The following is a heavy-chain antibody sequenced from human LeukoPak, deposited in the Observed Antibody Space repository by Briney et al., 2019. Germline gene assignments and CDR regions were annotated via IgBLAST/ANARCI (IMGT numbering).Heavy chain of an antibody. CDR2: INSDGSWT. CDR3: VSFYETY. Sequence: GGSLRPSCAASGNYWMHWVRQVPGKGLVWVSHINSDGSWTSYADSVKGRFTISKDNAKNTVYLQMNSLRAEDTAVYYCVSFYETYWGRGTLVTVTS. D-gene: IGHD2/OR15-2a*01. J-gene: IGHJ4*02. CDR1: GNYW. V-gene: IGHV3-74*01.